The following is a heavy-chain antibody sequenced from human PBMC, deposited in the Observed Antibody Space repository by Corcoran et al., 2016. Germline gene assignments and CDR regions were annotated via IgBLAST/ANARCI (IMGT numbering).Heavy chain of an antibody. CDR3: VIRHPNRDYFDY. CDR2: IYPGDSDT. Sequence: EVQLVQSGAEVKKSGESLKISCQGSRYSFFNYWIAWVRQMPGEGLEWMGIIYPGDSDTRYSPSFQGQVTSSADKSISTAYLQWSSLKASDTAMYYCVIRHPNRDYFDYWGPGTLVTVSS. J-gene: IGHJ4*02. V-gene: IGHV5-51*01. CDR1: RYSFFNYW.